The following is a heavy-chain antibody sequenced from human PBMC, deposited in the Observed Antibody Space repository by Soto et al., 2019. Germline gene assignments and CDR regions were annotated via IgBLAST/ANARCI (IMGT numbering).Heavy chain of an antibody. CDR3: ARGGNYYDSSGSSWFDP. D-gene: IGHD3-22*01. CDR1: GGSINSGGYS. V-gene: IGHV4-30-2*01. J-gene: IGHJ5*02. Sequence: SETLSLTCTVSGGSINSGGYSWTWIRQPPGKDLEWTGFIYHTGTTYYNPSLKSRVTISVDRSKNQFSLKLNSVTAADTAVYYCARGGNYYDSSGSSWFDPWGQGALVTVSS. CDR2: IYHTGTT.